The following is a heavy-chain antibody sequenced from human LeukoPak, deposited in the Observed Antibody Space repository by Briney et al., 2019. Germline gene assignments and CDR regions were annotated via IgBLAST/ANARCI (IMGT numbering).Heavy chain of an antibody. Sequence: GESLKISCKGSGYTFASYWVGWVRQVSGKDLEWMGIIFPGDSDTRYSPSFQGQVTISADKSVSTAYLQWSSLKASDSAVYFCVRPIGVSRYWYIDLWGRGTRVTVSS. D-gene: IGHD5/OR15-5a*01. CDR1: GYTFASYW. V-gene: IGHV5-51*01. CDR2: IFPGDSDT. J-gene: IGHJ2*01. CDR3: VRPIGVSRYWYIDL.